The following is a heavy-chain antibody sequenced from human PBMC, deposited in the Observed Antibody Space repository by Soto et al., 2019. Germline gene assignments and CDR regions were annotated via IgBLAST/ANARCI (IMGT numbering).Heavy chain of an antibody. CDR2: INSDGSST. D-gene: IGHD3-22*01. Sequence: GGSLRLSCAASGFTFSSYWMHWVRQAPGKGLVWVSRINSDGSSTSYADSVKGRFTISRDNAKNTLYLQMNSLRAEDTAVYYCAREYYYDSSGYYRSDAFDIWGQGTMVTVSS. CDR1: GFTFSSYW. V-gene: IGHV3-74*01. J-gene: IGHJ3*02. CDR3: AREYYYDSSGYYRSDAFDI.